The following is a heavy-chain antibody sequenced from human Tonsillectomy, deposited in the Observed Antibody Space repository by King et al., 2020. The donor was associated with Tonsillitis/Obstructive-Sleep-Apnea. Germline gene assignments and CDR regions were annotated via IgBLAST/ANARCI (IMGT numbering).Heavy chain of an antibody. CDR3: ARVQYYGSGSYPYWYFDL. Sequence: VQLQQWGAGLLKPSETLSLTCAVYGGSFSDYYWSWIRQPPGKGLEWIGEINHRGSTNYKSSLKSRVTISVDTSKNQFSLKLSSVTAADPAVYYCARVQYYGSGSYPYWYFDLWGRGTLVTVSS. J-gene: IGHJ2*01. CDR2: INHRGST. D-gene: IGHD3-10*01. V-gene: IGHV4-34*01. CDR1: GGSFSDYY.